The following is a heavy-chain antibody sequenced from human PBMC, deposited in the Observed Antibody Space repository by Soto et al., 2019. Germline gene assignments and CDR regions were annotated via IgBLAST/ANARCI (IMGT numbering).Heavy chain of an antibody. D-gene: IGHD3-10*01. V-gene: IGHV5-51*01. J-gene: IGHJ6*02. CDR1: GYSFTGYW. CDR3: ARHRVTMIRGVYYYNGMDV. Sequence: PGESLKISCKSSGYSFTGYWIGWVRQMPGKGLEWMGIIYPGDSDTRYSPSFQGQVTISADKSISTAYLQWSSLKASDTAMYYCARHRVTMIRGVYYYNGMDVWGPETTLTVSS. CDR2: IYPGDSDT.